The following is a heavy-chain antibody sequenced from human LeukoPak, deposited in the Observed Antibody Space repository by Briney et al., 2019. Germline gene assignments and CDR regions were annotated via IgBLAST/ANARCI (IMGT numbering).Heavy chain of an antibody. D-gene: IGHD1-26*01. V-gene: IGHV4-31*03. CDR3: ATADWESFYFDS. CDR2: TSYGEGT. Sequence: PSETLSLTCTVSGGTVSRGGYYWNWIRQHPGKGLEWIGFTSYGEGTYYNPSLMSRITISVDRSQNPFSLKMRDVTAADTAVYFCATADWESFYFDSWGQGALVAVSS. J-gene: IGHJ4*02. CDR1: GGTVSRGGYY.